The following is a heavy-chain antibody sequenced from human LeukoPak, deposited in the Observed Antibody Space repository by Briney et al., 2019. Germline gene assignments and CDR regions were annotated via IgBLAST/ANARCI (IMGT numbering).Heavy chain of an antibody. V-gene: IGHV3-21*01. CDR2: IISSSSYI. J-gene: IGHJ4*02. D-gene: IGHD2-2*01. CDR3: ARDPEWASVVVPAAIDY. CDR1: GFTSSSYS. Sequence: SGGSLRLSCAASGFTSSSYSMSWVRQPPGNGLEWVSSIISSSSYIYYTDSVKGRSTISRDNAKNSLYLQMNSLRAEDTAVYYCARDPEWASVVVPAAIDYWGQGTLVTVSS.